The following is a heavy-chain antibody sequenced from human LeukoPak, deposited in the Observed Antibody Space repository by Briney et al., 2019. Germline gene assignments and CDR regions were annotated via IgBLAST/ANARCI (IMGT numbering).Heavy chain of an antibody. CDR1: GFTFSSYA. V-gene: IGHV3-23*01. Sequence: GGSLRLSCAASGFTFSSYAMSWVRQAPGKGLEWVSAISGSGGSTYYADSVKGRFTISRDNSKNTLYLQMNSLRAEDTAVYYCAKDTASILEWLLLYGEFDYWGQGTLVTVSS. D-gene: IGHD3-3*01. J-gene: IGHJ4*02. CDR2: ISGSGGST. CDR3: AKDTASILEWLLLYGEFDY.